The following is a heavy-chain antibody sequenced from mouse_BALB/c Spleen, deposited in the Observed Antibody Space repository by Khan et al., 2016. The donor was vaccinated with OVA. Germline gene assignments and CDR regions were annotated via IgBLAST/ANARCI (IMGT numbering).Heavy chain of an antibody. V-gene: IGHV1S132*01. J-gene: IGHJ2*01. CDR2: IYPGTDNT. CDR1: GYIFTSYW. Sequence: QVQLQQSGAELVRPGASVKLSCTTSGYIFTSYWIHWVKQRSGQGLEWIARIYPGTDNTYYNEKLKDKATLTADKSSSTAYLQLSSLKSEDSAVYCCAREEALYYFDYWGQGTTLTVSS. CDR3: AREEALYYFDY. D-gene: IGHD3-2*02.